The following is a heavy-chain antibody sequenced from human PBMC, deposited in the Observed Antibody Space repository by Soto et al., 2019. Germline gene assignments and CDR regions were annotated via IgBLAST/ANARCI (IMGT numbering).Heavy chain of an antibody. J-gene: IGHJ4*02. CDR2: ISGYNGNT. Sequence: ASVKVSCKASGYTFTNYGISWVRQAPGQGLEWMGWISGYNGNTNYAQTLQGRVTMTTDTSTSTAYMELRSLRSDDTAVYYCGRVSIWANYNITDLCCGGQGTLVPVSS. D-gene: IGHD3-10*01. CDR3: GRVSIWANYNITDLCC. V-gene: IGHV1-18*01. CDR1: GYTFTNYG.